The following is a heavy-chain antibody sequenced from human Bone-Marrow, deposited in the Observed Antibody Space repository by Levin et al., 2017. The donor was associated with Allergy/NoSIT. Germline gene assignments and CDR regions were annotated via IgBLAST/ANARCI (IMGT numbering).Heavy chain of an antibody. J-gene: IGHJ3*02. CDR1: GGSVSSGFYY. CDR2: IYYSGST. Sequence: PSETLSLTCSVSGGSVSSGFYYWSWIRQPPGKGLEWIGYIYYSGSTNYNPSLKSRVTISVDTSKNQFSLKLSSVTAADTAVYYCASVYSSGWPNAFDMWGQGTMVTVSP. D-gene: IGHD6-19*01. V-gene: IGHV4-61*01. CDR3: ASVYSSGWPNAFDM.